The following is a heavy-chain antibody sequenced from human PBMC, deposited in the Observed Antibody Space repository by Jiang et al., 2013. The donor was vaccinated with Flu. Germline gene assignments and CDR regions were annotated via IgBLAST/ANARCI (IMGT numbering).Heavy chain of an antibody. D-gene: IGHD2-8*01. Sequence: SGTWNWIRQSPLRGLEWLGRTYYRSKWFTDYADSVKGRITIYPDTSSNHFSLDLTSVSPDDAAVYFCAKAVDETNLAGSDYWGQGSLVTVSS. CDR1: SGT. CDR2: TYYRSKWFT. J-gene: IGHJ4*02. V-gene: IGHV6-1*01. CDR3: AKAVDETNLAGSDY.